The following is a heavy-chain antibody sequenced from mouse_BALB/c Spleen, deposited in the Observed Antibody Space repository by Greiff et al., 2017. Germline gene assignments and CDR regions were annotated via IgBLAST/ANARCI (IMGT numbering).Heavy chain of an antibody. Sequence: EVKLVESGGGLVQPGESLKLSCESNEYEFPSHDMSWVRKTPEKRLELVAAINSDGGSTYYPDSVKGRFTISRDNARNILYLQMSSLRSEDTAMYYCAREGLRLPWYFDVWGAGTTVTVSS. V-gene: IGHV5-2*03. D-gene: IGHD1-2*01. CDR2: INSDGGST. CDR3: AREGLRLPWYFDV. J-gene: IGHJ1*01. CDR1: EYEFPSHD.